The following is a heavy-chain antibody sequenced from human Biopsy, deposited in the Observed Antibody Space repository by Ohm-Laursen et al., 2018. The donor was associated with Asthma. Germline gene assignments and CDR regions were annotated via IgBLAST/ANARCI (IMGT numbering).Heavy chain of an antibody. V-gene: IGHV3-7*01. CDR3: ARTFHLWSPYHAEHYQL. CDR2: IKHDGSEK. J-gene: IGHJ1*01. Sequence: SLRLSCAASGFTFCDYCMSWVRQVPGQGLERVANIKHDGSEKNHVDSLKGRFTISRDNAKNLLFLQMNSLRAEDTAVYYCARTFHLWSPYHAEHYQLWGQGTLVTVSS. D-gene: IGHD3-3*01. CDR1: GFTFCDYC.